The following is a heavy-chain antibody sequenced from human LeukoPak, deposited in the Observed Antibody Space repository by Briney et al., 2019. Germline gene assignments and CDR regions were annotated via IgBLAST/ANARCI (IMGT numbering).Heavy chain of an antibody. Sequence: GGPLRLSCAASGFTFSSYAMSWVRQAPGKGLEWVSSISSSSSYIYYADSVKGRFTISRDNAKNSLYLQMNSLRAEDTAVYYCASPDAVPFDYWGQGTLVTVSS. CDR2: ISSSSSYI. CDR3: ASPDAVPFDY. J-gene: IGHJ4*02. CDR1: GFTFSSYA. V-gene: IGHV3-21*01. D-gene: IGHD1-14*01.